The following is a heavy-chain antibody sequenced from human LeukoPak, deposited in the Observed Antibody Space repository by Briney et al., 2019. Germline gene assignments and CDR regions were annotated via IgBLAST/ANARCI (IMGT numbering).Heavy chain of an antibody. CDR2: ISWNSGSI. Sequence: GGSLRLSCAASGFTFDDYAMHWVRQAPGKGLEWVSDISWNSGSIGYADSVKGRFTISRDNARNSLYLQMTSLRAEDTALYYCAKGDEYSSSYHFDYWGQGTLVTVSS. D-gene: IGHD6-6*01. CDR1: GFTFDDYA. V-gene: IGHV3-9*01. CDR3: AKGDEYSSSYHFDY. J-gene: IGHJ4*02.